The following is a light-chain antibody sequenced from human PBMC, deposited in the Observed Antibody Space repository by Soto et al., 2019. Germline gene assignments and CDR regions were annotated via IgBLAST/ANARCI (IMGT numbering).Light chain of an antibody. CDR2: GAS. J-gene: IGKJ1*01. CDR3: QRHGAT. Sequence: EIVLTQSPGTLSLSPGGRATLSCRASQSVSSSYLAWYQQKPGQAPRLLIYGASSRATGIPDRFSGSGSGTDFTLTISGLEPEDSAAYYCQRHGATFGQGTKVDIK. V-gene: IGKV3-20*01. CDR1: QSVSSSY.